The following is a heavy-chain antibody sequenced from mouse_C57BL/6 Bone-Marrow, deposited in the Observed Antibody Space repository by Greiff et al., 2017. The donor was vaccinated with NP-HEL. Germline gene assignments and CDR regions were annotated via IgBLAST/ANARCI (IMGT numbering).Heavy chain of an antibody. D-gene: IGHD1-1*01. CDR1: GYTFTSYW. CDR3: ARAITAVVATRAMDY. Sequence: QVQLQQPGAELVRPGSSVKLSCKASGYTFTSYWMHWVKQRPIQGLEWIGNIDPSDSEIYYNQKFKDKATLTVDKSSSTAYMQLSSLTSEDSAVYYCARAITAVVATRAMDYWGQGTSVTVSS. J-gene: IGHJ4*01. CDR2: IDPSDSEI. V-gene: IGHV1-52*01.